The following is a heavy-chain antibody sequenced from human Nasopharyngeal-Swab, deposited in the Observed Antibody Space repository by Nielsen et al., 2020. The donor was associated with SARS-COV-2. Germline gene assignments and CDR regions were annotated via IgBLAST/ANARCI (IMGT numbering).Heavy chain of an antibody. D-gene: IGHD6-13*01. CDR1: GGSFSGYY. Sequence: SQTLSLTCAVYGGSFSGYYWSWIRQPPGKGRGWIWEINHSGSTNYNPSLKSRVTISVDTSKNQFSLKLSSVTAADTAVYYCARVKGIAAANYYYGMDVWGQGTTVTVSS. CDR3: ARVKGIAAANYYYGMDV. J-gene: IGHJ6*02. CDR2: INHSGST. V-gene: IGHV4-34*01.